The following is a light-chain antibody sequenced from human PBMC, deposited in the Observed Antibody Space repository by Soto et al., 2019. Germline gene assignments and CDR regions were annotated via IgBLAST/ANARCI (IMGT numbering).Light chain of an antibody. CDR3: SSYTSSSILGHV. CDR1: SSDVVGYNY. Sequence: QSALTQPASVSRSPGQSITISCTGTSSDVVGYNYVSWYQQHPGKAPKLMIYDVSNRPSGVSNRFSGSKSGNTASLTISGLQAEDEADYYCSSYTSSSILGHVFGTGTKVTVL. J-gene: IGLJ1*01. V-gene: IGLV2-14*01. CDR2: DVS.